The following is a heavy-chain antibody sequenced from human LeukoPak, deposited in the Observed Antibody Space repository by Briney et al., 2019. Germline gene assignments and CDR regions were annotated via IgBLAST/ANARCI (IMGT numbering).Heavy chain of an antibody. CDR1: GFTFSSYG. J-gene: IGHJ4*02. CDR3: AKGVVDTAMALDY. D-gene: IGHD5-18*01. V-gene: IGHV3-30*02. CDR2: IRYDGSNK. Sequence: GGSLRLSCAASGFTFSSYGMHWVRQAPGKGLEWVAFIRYDGSNKYYADSVKGRFTISRDNSKNTLYLQMNSLRAEDTAVYYCAKGVVDTAMALDYWGQGTLVTVSS.